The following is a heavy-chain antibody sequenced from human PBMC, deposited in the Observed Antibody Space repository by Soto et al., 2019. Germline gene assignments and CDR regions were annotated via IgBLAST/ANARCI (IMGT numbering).Heavy chain of an antibody. V-gene: IGHV4-34*01. CDR3: ARVTSGMDV. CDR2: INHSGTT. CDR1: GGPFSGFY. J-gene: IGHJ6*02. Sequence: QVQLQQWGAGLLKPSETLSLTCAVYGGPFSGFYWSWIRQPPGKGLEWIGEINHSGTTNYNPSLKRRVTLAVATSKNQLSLKLRSVTAADTAVYYCARVTSGMDVWGQGTTVTVS.